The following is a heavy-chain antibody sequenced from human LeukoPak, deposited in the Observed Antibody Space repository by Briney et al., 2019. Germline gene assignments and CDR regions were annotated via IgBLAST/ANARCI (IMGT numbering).Heavy chain of an antibody. CDR2: IKQDGSEK. D-gene: IGHD2-15*01. J-gene: IGHJ4*02. V-gene: IGHV3-7*01. Sequence: GGSLRLSCAASGFTFSSYSMSWVRQAPGKGLEWVANIKQDGSEKYYVDSVKGRFTISRDNAKNSLYLQMNSLRAEDTAVYYCARAGRWVVAATQGDYWGQGTLVTVSS. CDR1: GFTFSSYS. CDR3: ARAGRWVVAATQGDY.